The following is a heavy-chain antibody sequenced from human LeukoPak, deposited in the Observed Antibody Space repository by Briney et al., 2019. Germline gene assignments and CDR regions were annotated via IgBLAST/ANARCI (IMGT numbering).Heavy chain of an antibody. CDR2: ITAGHYPT. J-gene: IGHJ5*02. Sequence: GGSLRLSCAASGFSLSSFAMTGVRQAPGKGLEWVSSITAGHYPTYNTDSVKGRVTISRDNSKKKLYLQNTSMGAADTAVYYCTKDPNGDYVGAFDPWGEGTLVTVSS. CDR3: TKDPNGDYVGAFDP. D-gene: IGHD4-17*01. V-gene: IGHV3-23*01. CDR1: GFSLSSFA.